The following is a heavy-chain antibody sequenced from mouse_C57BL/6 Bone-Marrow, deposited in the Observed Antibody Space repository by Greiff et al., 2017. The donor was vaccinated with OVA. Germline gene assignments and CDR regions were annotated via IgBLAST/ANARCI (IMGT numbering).Heavy chain of an antibody. CDR3: ARNYGSSYAMDY. CDR1: GFTFSDYG. CDR2: ISSGSSTI. D-gene: IGHD1-1*01. Sequence: EVKLMESGGGLVKPGGSLKLSYAASGFTFSDYGMHWVRQAPEKGLEWVAYISSGSSTIYYADTVKGRFTISRDNAKNTLFLQMTSLRSEDTAMYYCARNYGSSYAMDYWGQGTSVTVSS. J-gene: IGHJ4*01. V-gene: IGHV5-17*01.